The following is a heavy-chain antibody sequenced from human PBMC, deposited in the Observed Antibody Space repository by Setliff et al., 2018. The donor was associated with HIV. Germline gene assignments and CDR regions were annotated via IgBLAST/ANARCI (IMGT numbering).Heavy chain of an antibody. CDR2: TYYRSKWNT. D-gene: IGHD1-1*01. V-gene: IGHV6-1*01. CDR3: ARGGDWDDCSYMDV. Sequence: PSQTLSLTCVISGDSVSGSSVSWNWIRQSPSRGLEWLGRTYYRSKWNTDYAVAVERRITINPDTSKNQFSLQLNSVTPEDTAVYYCARGGDWDDCSYMDVWGKGTTVTVSS. J-gene: IGHJ6*03. CDR1: GDSVSGSSVS.